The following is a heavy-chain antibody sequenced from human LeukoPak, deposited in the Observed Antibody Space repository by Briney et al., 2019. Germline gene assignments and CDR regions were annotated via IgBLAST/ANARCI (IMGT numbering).Heavy chain of an antibody. CDR2: TYYRSKWYN. CDR3: TRGYSNPYYWFDP. CDR1: GDSVSSSTAA. Sequence: SQTLSLTCAISGDSVSSSTAAWNWIRQSPSRGLEWLGRTYYRSKWYNDYAVSVEGRITINPDNSKNQLSLQLKSVTPEDTAVYYCTRGYSNPYYWFDPWGQGTLVTVSS. D-gene: IGHD2-21*01. J-gene: IGHJ5*02. V-gene: IGHV6-1*01.